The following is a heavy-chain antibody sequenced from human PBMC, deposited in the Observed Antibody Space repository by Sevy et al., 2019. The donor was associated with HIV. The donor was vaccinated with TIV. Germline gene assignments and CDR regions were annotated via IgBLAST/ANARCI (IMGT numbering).Heavy chain of an antibody. D-gene: IGHD2-8*01. CDR1: EFTLSSYS. V-gene: IGHV3-21*01. CDR3: ASRSQCSNGVCPFDY. CDR2: ISSCRSAI. Sequence: GGSLGLSWVASEFTLSSYSMKWVPQAPGKGLEWIPSISSCRSAIYYADSVKGRFTISRDNAKNSLYLQMNSLRDEDTAVYYCASRSQCSNGVCPFDYWGQGTLVTVSS. J-gene: IGHJ4*02.